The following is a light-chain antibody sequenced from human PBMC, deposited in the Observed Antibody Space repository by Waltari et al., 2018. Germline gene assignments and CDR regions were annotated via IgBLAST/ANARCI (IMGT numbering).Light chain of an antibody. V-gene: IGKV3-15*01. CDR3: LQYSHWPPWT. Sequence: EIEMTQSPATLSVSPGERATLSCRASQSVGSKLAWYQQKPGQAPRPLIYDAYTRATGIPARFFGSGSGTEFTLTISSLQSDDFAVYHCLQYSHWPPWTFGQGTKVEIK. CDR2: DAY. J-gene: IGKJ1*01. CDR1: QSVGSK.